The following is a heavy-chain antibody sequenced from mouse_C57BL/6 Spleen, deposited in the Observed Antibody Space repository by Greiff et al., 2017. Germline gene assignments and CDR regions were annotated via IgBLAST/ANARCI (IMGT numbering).Heavy chain of an antibody. V-gene: IGHV1-26*01. D-gene: IGHD2-1*01. J-gene: IGHJ3*01. Sequence: VQLQQSGPELVKPGASVKISCKASGYTFTDYYMNWVKQSHGKSLEWIGDINPNNGGTSYNQKFKGKATLTVDKSSSTAYMELRSLTSEDSAVYYCARYGYGNLFAYWGQGTLVTVSA. CDR1: GYTFTDYY. CDR2: INPNNGGT. CDR3: ARYGYGNLFAY.